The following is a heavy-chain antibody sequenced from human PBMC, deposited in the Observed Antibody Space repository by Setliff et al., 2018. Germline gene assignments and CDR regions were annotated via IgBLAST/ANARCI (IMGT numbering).Heavy chain of an antibody. V-gene: IGHV4-4*09. CDR3: ARGRAGHSGH. CDR2: IYTSWST. Sequence: PSETLSLTCTVSGGSIISHYWNWIRQTPGKGLEWIGQIYTSWSTNYNPSLKSRVTISVDTSKNQFSLKLSSVTAADTAVYYCARGRAGHSGHWGQGTLVTVSS. D-gene: IGHD6-19*01. J-gene: IGHJ4*02. CDR1: GGSIISHY.